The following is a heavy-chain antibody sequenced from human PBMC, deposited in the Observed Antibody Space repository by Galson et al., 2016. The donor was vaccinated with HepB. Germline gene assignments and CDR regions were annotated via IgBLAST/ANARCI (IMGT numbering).Heavy chain of an antibody. Sequence: SETLSLTCAVYGASISDSNWWTWVRQVPGKGLEWIGEIYHTGTSNNNPFLSSRFTLSVDTSRNLISLNVTSVTAADTAVYYCARAAIIPGARMVFDPWGQGILVTVSS. CDR3: ARAAIIPGARMVFDP. CDR2: IYHTGTS. CDR1: GASISDSNW. V-gene: IGHV4-4*02. J-gene: IGHJ5*02. D-gene: IGHD2-2*01.